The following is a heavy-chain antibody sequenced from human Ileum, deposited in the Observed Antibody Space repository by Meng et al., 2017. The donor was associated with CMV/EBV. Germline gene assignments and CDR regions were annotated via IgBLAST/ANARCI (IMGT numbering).Heavy chain of an antibody. CDR3: AKHDTRGYFPSEYFHH. D-gene: IGHD3-22*01. CDR1: LIFSSYA. V-gene: IGHV3-23*01. J-gene: IGHJ1*01. Sequence: LIFSSYARSWVRQAPGKGLEWVSSISGSGDGAYYTDSVKGRFTISRDNSKNTLYLQMNSLRAEDTAVYYCAKHDTRGYFPSEYFHHWGQGTLVTVSS. CDR2: ISGSGDGA.